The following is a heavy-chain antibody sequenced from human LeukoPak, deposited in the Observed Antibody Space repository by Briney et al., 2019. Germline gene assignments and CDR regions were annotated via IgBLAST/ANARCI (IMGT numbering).Heavy chain of an antibody. CDR1: GYMFIAYG. CDR3: ARSGHCSGTGCYAEGIDY. J-gene: IGHJ4*02. CDR2: ISGYNGNT. V-gene: IGHV1-18*01. Sequence: GASVKVSCKASGYMFIAYGFAWVRQAPGQGLEWLGWISGYNGNTAYAQMFQARVTMTTDTSTSTAYMEVTNLRSDDTAIYYCARSGHCSGTGCYAEGIDYWGQGTLVTVSS. D-gene: IGHD2-2*01.